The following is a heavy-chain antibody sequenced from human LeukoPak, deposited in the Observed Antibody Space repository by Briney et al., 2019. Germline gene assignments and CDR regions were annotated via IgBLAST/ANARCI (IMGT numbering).Heavy chain of an antibody. CDR3: ARQVPAAIVHYYYMDV. J-gene: IGHJ6*03. Sequence: SETLSLTCTVSGGSISSSSYYWGWIRQPPGRGLEWIGSIYYSGSTYYNPPHKSRVTISVDTSKKQFSLKLSSVTAADTAGYYCARQVPAAIVHYYYMDVWGKGTTVTVSS. CDR2: IYYSGST. CDR1: GGSISSSSYY. D-gene: IGHD2-2*02. V-gene: IGHV4-39*01.